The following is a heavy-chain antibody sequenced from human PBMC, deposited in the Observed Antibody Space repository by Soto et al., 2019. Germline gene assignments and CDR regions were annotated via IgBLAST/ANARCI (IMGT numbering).Heavy chain of an antibody. CDR1: GFSFSNYF. CDR3: ARDERVWFGDSLRHYYAMDV. CDR2: IKQDGSEI. V-gene: IGHV3-7*01. J-gene: IGHJ6*02. Sequence: XVSLRLSCAASGFSFSNYFMTWVRQAPGKGLEWVANIKQDGSEIHYVDSVKGRFTISRDNAKNSLYLQMNSLRAEDTAVYYCARDERVWFGDSLRHYYAMDVLGQRTTVTVSS. D-gene: IGHD3-10*01.